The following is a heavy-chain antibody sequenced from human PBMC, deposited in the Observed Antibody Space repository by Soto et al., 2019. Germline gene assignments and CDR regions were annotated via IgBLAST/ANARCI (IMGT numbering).Heavy chain of an antibody. CDR2: IYTSGST. J-gene: IGHJ6*02. D-gene: IGHD2-15*01. CDR3: ARSGSSSPYYYYGMDV. Sequence: PSETLSLTCTVSGGSISSYYWSWIRQPAGKGLEWIGRIYTSGSTNYNPSLKSRVTMSVDTSKNQFSLKLSSVTAADTAVYYCARSGSSSPYYYYGMDVWGQGTTVTVSS. V-gene: IGHV4-4*07. CDR1: GGSISSYY.